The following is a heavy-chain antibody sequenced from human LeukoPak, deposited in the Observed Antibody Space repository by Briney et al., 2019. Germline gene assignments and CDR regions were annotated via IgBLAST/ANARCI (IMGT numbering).Heavy chain of an antibody. D-gene: IGHD6-19*01. V-gene: IGHV3-23*01. CDR2: ISGSDGST. CDR3: AKEYSSGWYYFDY. CDR1: GFTFSSYA. Sequence: PGGSLRLSCAASGFTFSSYAMSWVRQAPGKGLEWVSTISGSDGSTYYADSAKGRFTISRDNSKNTLYLQMNSLRAEDTAVYYCAKEYSSGWYYFDYWGQGTLVTVSS. J-gene: IGHJ4*02.